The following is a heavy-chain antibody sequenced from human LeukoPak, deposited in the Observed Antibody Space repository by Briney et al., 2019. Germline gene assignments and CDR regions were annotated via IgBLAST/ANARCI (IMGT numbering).Heavy chain of an antibody. J-gene: IGHJ4*02. D-gene: IGHD7-27*01. CDR1: GFTFSSYW. V-gene: IGHV3-7*05. Sequence: GGSLRLSCAASGFTFSSYWMSWVRQAPGKGLEWVASTKQDGGEKYYVDSVKGRFTISRDNAKSSLYLQMNSLRAEDTAVYYCARDGSTGAVDFDYWSQGTLVTVSS. CDR3: ARDGSTGAVDFDY. CDR2: TKQDGGEK.